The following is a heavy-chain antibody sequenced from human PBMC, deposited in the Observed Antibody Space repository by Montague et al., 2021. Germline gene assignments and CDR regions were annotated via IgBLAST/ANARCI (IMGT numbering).Heavy chain of an antibody. CDR2: MSSGSNYI. D-gene: IGHD5-18*01. CDR1: GFAFSSYN. J-gene: IGHJ6*02. CDR3: AREVKMGEGYKYGQAPYYYYGMDV. V-gene: IGHV3-21*01. Sequence: SLSLSFSASGFAFSSYNMNWVRQAPGKGLEWVSSMSSGSNYIYYADSLMGRFTISRDNAKNSLYLQMNSLRAEDTAVYYCAREVKMGEGYKYGQAPYYYYGMDVWGQGTTVTVSS.